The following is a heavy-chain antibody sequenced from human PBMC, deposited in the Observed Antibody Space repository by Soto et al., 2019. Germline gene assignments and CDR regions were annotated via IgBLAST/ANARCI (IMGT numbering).Heavy chain of an antibody. Sequence: QVQLVESGGGVVQPGRSLRLSCAASGFTFSSYGMHWVRQAPGKGLEWVAVIWYDGSNKYYADSVKGRFTISRDNSKNTLYLQMNSLRAEDTAVYYCARDALDTAMVTGSFDYWGQGTLVTVSS. CDR1: GFTFSSYG. D-gene: IGHD5-18*01. V-gene: IGHV3-33*01. J-gene: IGHJ4*02. CDR2: IWYDGSNK. CDR3: ARDALDTAMVTGSFDY.